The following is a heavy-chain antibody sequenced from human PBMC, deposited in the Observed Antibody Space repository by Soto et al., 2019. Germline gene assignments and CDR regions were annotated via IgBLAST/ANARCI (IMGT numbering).Heavy chain of an antibody. CDR2: ISGSGGST. CDR3: APYGSGAQKVDY. Sequence: EVQLLESGGGLVQPGGSLRLSCAASGFTFSSYAMSWVRQAPGKGLEWVSAISGSGGSTYYADSVKGRFTISRDNSKTTWSLQINSLRAEDTAVYSCAPYGSGAQKVDYWGQGTLVTVSS. V-gene: IGHV3-23*01. D-gene: IGHD3-10*01. J-gene: IGHJ4*02. CDR1: GFTFSSYA.